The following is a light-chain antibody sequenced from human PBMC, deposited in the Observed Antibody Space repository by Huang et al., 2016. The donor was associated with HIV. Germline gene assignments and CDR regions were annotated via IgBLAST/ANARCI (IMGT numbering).Light chain of an antibody. CDR2: ATS. CDR1: QSINNN. J-gene: IGKJ1*01. Sequence: DIQMTQSPSSVSASVEDRVTISCRASQSINNNLNWYQQNPGKAPKLLIYATSSLQSGVPSRFSGSGSGTDFTLTISSLQPEDFATYYCQQSYSTPRTFGQGTRVEVK. CDR3: QQSYSTPRT. V-gene: IGKV1-39*01.